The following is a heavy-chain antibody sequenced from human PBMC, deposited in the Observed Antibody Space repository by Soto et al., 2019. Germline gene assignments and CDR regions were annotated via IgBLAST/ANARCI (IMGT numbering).Heavy chain of an antibody. V-gene: IGHV1-8*01. CDR1: GYTFTSYD. Sequence: ASVKVSCKASGYTFTSYDINWVRQATGQGLEWMGWMNPNSGNTGYAQKFQGRVTMTRNTSISTAYMELSSLRSEDTAVYYCARGIYKRITIFGVVTEYYYYYMDVWGKGTTVTVS. D-gene: IGHD3-3*01. CDR2: MNPNSGNT. J-gene: IGHJ6*03. CDR3: ARGIYKRITIFGVVTEYYYYYMDV.